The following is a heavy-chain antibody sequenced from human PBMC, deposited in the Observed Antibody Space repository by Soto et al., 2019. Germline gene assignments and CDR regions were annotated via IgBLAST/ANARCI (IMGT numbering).Heavy chain of an antibody. CDR2: ISSSSTI. V-gene: IGHV3-48*02. CDR3: ARDTTYYYDSSGYYGLDY. CDR1: GFTFSSYS. J-gene: IGHJ4*02. D-gene: IGHD3-22*01. Sequence: GGSLRLSCAASGFTFSSYSMNWVRQAPGKGLEWVSYISSSSTIYYADSVKGRFTISRDNAKNSLYLQMNSLRDEDTAVYYCARDTTYYYDSSGYYGLDYWGQGTLVTVSS.